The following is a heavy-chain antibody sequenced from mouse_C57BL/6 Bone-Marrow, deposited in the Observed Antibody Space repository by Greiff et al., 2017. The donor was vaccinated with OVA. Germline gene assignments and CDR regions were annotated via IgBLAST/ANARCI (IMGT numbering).Heavy chain of an antibody. V-gene: IGHV1-55*01. CDR1: GYTFTSYW. J-gene: IGHJ1*03. Sequence: QVQLQQPGAELVKPGASVKMSCKASGYTFTSYWITWVKQRPGQGLEWIGDIYPGSGSTNYNEKFKSKATLTVDTSSSTAYMQLSSLTSEDSAVYYCARWAGSSYENWYFDVWGTGTTVTVSS. CDR3: ARWAGSSYENWYFDV. D-gene: IGHD1-1*01. CDR2: IYPGSGST.